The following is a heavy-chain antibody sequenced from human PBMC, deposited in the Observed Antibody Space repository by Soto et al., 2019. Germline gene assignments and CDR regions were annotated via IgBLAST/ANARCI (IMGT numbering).Heavy chain of an antibody. V-gene: IGHV2-5*01. CDR2: IHWNDDK. D-gene: IGHD3-22*01. J-gene: IGHJ5*02. CDR3: AHTKDSSGFLTS. Sequence: ASCPTLVNPTQTLTLTCSFSGFSLSVYGVRVIWFRQPPGETLEWLALIHWNDDKRYSPYLKSRLTITKDTSKNQVVLTLTNLDPLDTGTYFCAHTKDSSGFLTSWGQGILVTVSS. CDR1: GFSLSVYGVR.